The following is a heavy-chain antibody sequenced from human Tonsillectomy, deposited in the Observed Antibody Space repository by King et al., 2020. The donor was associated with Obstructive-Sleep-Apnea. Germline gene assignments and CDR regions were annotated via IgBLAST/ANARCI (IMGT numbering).Heavy chain of an antibody. J-gene: IGHJ3*02. CDR2: IWYDGSNK. V-gene: IGHV3-33*01. CDR3: ARDGGSSWWNAFDI. D-gene: IGHD6-13*01. CDR1: GFTFSSYG. Sequence: VQLVESGGGVVQPGRSLRLSCAASGFTFSSYGMHWVRQAPGKGLEWVAVIWYDGSNKYYADSVKGRFTISRDNSKNTLYLQMNSLRAEDTALYYWARDGGSSWWNAFDIWGQGTMVTVSS.